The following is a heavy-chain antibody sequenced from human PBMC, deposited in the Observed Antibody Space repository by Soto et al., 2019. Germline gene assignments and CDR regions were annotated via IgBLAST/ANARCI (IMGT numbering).Heavy chain of an antibody. V-gene: IGHV4-59*11. CDR2: IYHTGST. CDR1: GVSMSGHF. Sequence: PSETLSLTCAVSGVSMSGHFWNWIRQTPGRGLEWIGYIYHTGSTQYNPSLKSRVTISIDTSKSQFSLRLRSVTAADTATYYCAKSPHAARASRLITVFPYWGQGALGTLS. J-gene: IGHJ4*02. D-gene: IGHD3-16*01. CDR3: AKSPHAARASRLITVFPY.